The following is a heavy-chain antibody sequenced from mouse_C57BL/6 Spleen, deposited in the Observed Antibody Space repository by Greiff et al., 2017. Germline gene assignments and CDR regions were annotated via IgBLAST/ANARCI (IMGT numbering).Heavy chain of an antibody. CDR1: GFTFSDFY. D-gene: IGHD4-1*01. V-gene: IGHV7-1*01. CDR2: SRNKANDYKT. Sequence: EVKLVESGGGLVQSGRSLRLSCATSGFTFSDFYMEWVRQTPGKGLEWIAASRNKANDYKTQYSASVKGRFIVSRDTAQSILYLQMNALRAEDTAIYYCARDALTGGFDYWGQGTTLTGSS. CDR3: ARDALTGGFDY. J-gene: IGHJ2*01.